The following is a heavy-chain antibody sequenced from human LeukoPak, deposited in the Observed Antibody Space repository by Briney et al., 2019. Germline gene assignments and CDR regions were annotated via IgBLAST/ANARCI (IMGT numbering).Heavy chain of an antibody. V-gene: IGHV4-59*12. CDR2: MYYSGST. CDR3: ARDLGD. Sequence: SETLSLTCTVSGASFSTYYWSWIRQPPGKGLEWIGYMYYSGSTNYNPSLKSRVTMLLDTSKNQFSLKLNSVTAADTAVYYCARDLGDWGQGPLVTVSS. CDR1: GASFSTYY. D-gene: IGHD3-16*01. J-gene: IGHJ4*02.